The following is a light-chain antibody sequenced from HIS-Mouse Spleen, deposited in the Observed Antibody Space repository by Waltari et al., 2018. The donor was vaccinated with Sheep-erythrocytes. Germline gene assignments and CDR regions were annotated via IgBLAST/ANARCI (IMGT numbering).Light chain of an antibody. CDR3: MIWHSSAWV. Sequence: QAVLTQPSSLSASPGASASLTCTFRSGINVGPHRIYRYQNKPGSPPQYLLRYKSDSDKQQGSGVPSRFSGSKDASANAGILLISGLQSEDEADYYCMIWHSSAWVFGGGTKLTVL. CDR1: SGINVGPHR. CDR2: YKSDSDK. V-gene: IGLV5-45*02. J-gene: IGLJ3*02.